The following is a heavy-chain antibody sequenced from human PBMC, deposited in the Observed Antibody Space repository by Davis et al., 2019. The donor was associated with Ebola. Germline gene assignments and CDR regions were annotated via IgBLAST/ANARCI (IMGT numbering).Heavy chain of an antibody. CDR3: AREAAAVYFDF. Sequence: GGSLRLSCTASGFTFGDYAMSWVRQAPGKGLEWVGFIRSKAYGGTTEYAASVKGRFTISRDDSKSIAYLQMNSLRAEDTAVNYCAREAAAVYFDFWGQGTLVTASS. CDR1: GFTFGDYA. J-gene: IGHJ4*02. V-gene: IGHV3-49*04. D-gene: IGHD6-13*01. CDR2: IRSKAYGGTT.